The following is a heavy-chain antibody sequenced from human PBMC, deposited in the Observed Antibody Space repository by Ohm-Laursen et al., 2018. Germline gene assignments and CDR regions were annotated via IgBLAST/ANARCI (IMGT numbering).Heavy chain of an antibody. CDR3: ARRDREQQVSTLFDY. J-gene: IGHJ4*02. CDR2: IYPDDSDT. Sequence: GESLRISCKGSGYSFTNYWIGWVRQMPGKGLGWMGIIYPDDSDTRYSPSFQGQVTISADKSISTAYLQWSSLEASDNAMYYCARRDREQQVSTLFDYWGQGTLVTVSS. CDR1: GYSFTNYW. V-gene: IGHV5-51*01. D-gene: IGHD1-26*01.